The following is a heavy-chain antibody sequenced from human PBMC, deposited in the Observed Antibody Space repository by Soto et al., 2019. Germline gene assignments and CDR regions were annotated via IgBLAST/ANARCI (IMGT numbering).Heavy chain of an antibody. D-gene: IGHD2-15*01. J-gene: IGHJ3*02. CDR1: GYTFTSYY. CDR2: INPSGGST. Sequence: ASVKVSCKASGYTFTSYYMHWVRQAPGQGLEWMGIINPSGGSTSYAQKFQGRVTMTRDTSTSTFYMELSSLRSEDTAVYYCAVLGYCSGGSCGNDAFDIWGQGTMVTVSS. V-gene: IGHV1-46*03. CDR3: AVLGYCSGGSCGNDAFDI.